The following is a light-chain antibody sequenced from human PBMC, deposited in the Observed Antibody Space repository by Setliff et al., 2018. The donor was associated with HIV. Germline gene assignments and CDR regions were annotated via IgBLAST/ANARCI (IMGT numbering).Light chain of an antibody. J-gene: IGLJ1*01. CDR2: EVS. CDR3: CSYAGSSTPYV. CDR1: SSDVGSYNL. Sequence: QSALTQPASVSGSPGQSITISCTGTSSDVGSYNLVSWYQQHPGKAPKLMIYEVSKRPSGVSNRFSGSKSGNTASLTISGLRAEDEADYYCCSYAGSSTPYVFGSGTRSPS. V-gene: IGLV2-23*02.